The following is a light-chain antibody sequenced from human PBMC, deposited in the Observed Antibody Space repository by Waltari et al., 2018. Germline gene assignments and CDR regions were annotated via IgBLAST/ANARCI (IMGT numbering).Light chain of an antibody. V-gene: IGKV4-1*01. J-gene: IGKJ5*01. CDR1: QTVMYFSNNKDY. CDR2: WAS. CDR3: QQYITSPVT. Sequence: DIVMTQSPDSLAVSLGERATINCKSSQTVMYFSNNKDYLALYQQKPGQPPKLLIYWASTRESGVPDRFSGSGSATNFTLTINSLQAEDVAVYWCQQYITSPVTFGQGTRLEIK.